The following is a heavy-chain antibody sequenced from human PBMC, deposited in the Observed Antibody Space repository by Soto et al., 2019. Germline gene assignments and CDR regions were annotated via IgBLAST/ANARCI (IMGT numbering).Heavy chain of an antibody. Sequence: GGSLRLSCAASGFTFSSYAMSWVRQAPGKGLEWVSAISGSGGSTYYADSVKGRFTISRDNSKNTLYLQMNSLRAEDTAVYYCARTDLSAANPDYFDYWGQGTLVTVSS. CDR1: GFTFSSYA. D-gene: IGHD1-26*01. CDR3: ARTDLSAANPDYFDY. J-gene: IGHJ4*02. V-gene: IGHV3-23*01. CDR2: ISGSGGST.